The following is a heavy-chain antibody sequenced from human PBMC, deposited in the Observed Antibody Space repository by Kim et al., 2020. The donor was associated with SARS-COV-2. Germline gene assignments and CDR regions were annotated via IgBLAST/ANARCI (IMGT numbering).Heavy chain of an antibody. CDR3: ATTHAAAARY. J-gene: IGHJ4*02. D-gene: IGHD6-13*01. V-gene: IGHV3-74*01. CDR2: INSDGTTT. CDR1: GFTFSSYW. Sequence: GGSLRLSCAASGFTFSSYWMHWVRQAPGKGLVWVSRINSDGTTTSYADSVKGRFTISRDNAKNTLYLQMNSLRAEDTAVYYCATTHAAAARYWGQGTLVTVSS.